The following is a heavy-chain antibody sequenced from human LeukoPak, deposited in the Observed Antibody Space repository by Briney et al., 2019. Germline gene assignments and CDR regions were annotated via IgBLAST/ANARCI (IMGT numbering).Heavy chain of an antibody. D-gene: IGHD7-27*01. Sequence: PSETLSLTCTVSGGSISSSSYYWSWIRQPPGKGLEWIATIHHTGETYYNPSLKSRVTISVDTSKNQFSLKLSSVTAAGTAVYYCARYTGINWGYSFDYWGQGTLVTVSS. CDR3: ARYTGINWGYSFDY. CDR2: IHHTGET. V-gene: IGHV4-39*07. CDR1: GGSISSSSYY. J-gene: IGHJ4*02.